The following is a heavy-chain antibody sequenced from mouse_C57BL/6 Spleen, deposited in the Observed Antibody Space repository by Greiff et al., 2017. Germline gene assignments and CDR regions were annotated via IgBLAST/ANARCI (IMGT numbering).Heavy chain of an antibody. CDR1: GYTFTSYW. J-gene: IGHJ4*01. CDR3: ARDYGSSPYYAMDY. V-gene: IGHV1-69*01. CDR2: IDPSDSYT. D-gene: IGHD1-1*01. Sequence: VQLQQPGAELVMPGASVKLSCKASGYTFTSYWMHWVKQRPGQGLEWIGEIDPSDSYTNYNGKFKGKATLTADKSSSTAYMQLSSLTSEDSAVYFCARDYGSSPYYAMDYWGQGTSVTVSS.